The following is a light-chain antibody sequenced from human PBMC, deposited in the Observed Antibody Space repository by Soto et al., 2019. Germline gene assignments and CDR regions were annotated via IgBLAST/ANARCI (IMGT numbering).Light chain of an antibody. CDR2: GAS. J-gene: IGKJ4*01. CDR3: QQYNNWPQLT. Sequence: RVMTQSPATLSVSPRERATLSCRASQSVGSNLAWYQQIPGQAPRLLIYGASTRATGVPARFSGSGSGTEFTLTISSLQSEDFAVYYYQQYNNWPQLTFGGGTKVEIK. V-gene: IGKV3-15*01. CDR1: QSVGSN.